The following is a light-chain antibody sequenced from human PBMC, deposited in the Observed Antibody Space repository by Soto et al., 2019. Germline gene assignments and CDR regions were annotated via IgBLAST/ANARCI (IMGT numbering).Light chain of an antibody. J-gene: IGKJ4*01. V-gene: IGKV1-39*01. CDR3: QQSYSTPT. CDR2: AGS. Sequence: DIQMTQSPSSLSASVGDRVTITRRASQSISIYLNWYQQKPGKAPILLVYAGSSLQGGVPSRFGGSGSGTDFTLTITSLQPEDFATYYCQQSYSTPTFGGGTKVDIK. CDR1: QSISIY.